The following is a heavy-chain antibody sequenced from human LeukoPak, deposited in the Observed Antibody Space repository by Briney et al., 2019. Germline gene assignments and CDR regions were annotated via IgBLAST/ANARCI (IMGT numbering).Heavy chain of an antibody. J-gene: IGHJ1*01. CDR2: ISGSGGST. CDR3: TREFTSFNSGWYFQY. D-gene: IGHD6-25*01. Sequence: GGSLRLSCAASGLTVSSNYMSWVRQAPGKGLEWVSAISGSGGSTYYADSAKGRFTISRDNSKNTLDLEMFSLRTEDTAVYYCTREFTSFNSGWYFQYWGQGAQVIVSS. CDR1: GLTVSSNY. V-gene: IGHV3-23*01.